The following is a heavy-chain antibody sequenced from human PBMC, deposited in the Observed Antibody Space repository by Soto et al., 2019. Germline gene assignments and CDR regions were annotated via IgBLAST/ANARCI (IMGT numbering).Heavy chain of an antibody. D-gene: IGHD6-13*01. CDR2: IYYSGSI. J-gene: IGHJ5*02. V-gene: IGHV4-39*07. Sequence: PSETLSLTCSVSGGSISSSSYYWGWIRQPPGKGLEWIGSIYYSGSIYYNPSLKSRVTISVDTSKNQFSLKLSSVTAADTAVYYCARYSSSWYGWFDHWGQGTLVT. CDR1: GGSISSSSYY. CDR3: ARYSSSWYGWFDH.